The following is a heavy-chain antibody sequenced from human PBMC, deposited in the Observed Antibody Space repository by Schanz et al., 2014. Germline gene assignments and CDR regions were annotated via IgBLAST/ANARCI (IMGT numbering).Heavy chain of an antibody. J-gene: IGHJ4*02. D-gene: IGHD3-3*01. Sequence: QVQLVQSGREVKKPGASVKVSCKASGYTFPSYGISWVRQAPGQGLEWMGWINVHNGNTNYAQKFQGRVTMFTDTSTSTAYMELRSLRSDDTAVYYCARDNFRFYYWGQGTLVTVSS. CDR2: INVHNGNT. CDR3: ARDNFRFYY. V-gene: IGHV1-18*04. CDR1: GYTFPSYG.